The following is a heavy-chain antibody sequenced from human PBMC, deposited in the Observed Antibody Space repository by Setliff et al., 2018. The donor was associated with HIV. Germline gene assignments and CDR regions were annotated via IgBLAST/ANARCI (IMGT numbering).Heavy chain of an antibody. CDR2: ISAYNGKT. CDR3: ASCMAGHYYYYMDV. CDR1: GYTFNDSF. D-gene: IGHD6-19*01. V-gene: IGHV1-18*04. J-gene: IGHJ6*03. Sequence: ASVKVSCKASGYTFNDSFIHWVRQAPGQGLEWMGWISAYNGKTEYAQNFQGRVTMTTDISTSTAWTSTSTAYMELRSLRSDDTAVYYCASCMAGHYYYYMDVWGKGTTVTVSS.